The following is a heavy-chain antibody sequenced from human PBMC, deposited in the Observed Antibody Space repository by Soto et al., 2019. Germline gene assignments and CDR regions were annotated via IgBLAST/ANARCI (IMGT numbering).Heavy chain of an antibody. J-gene: IGHJ6*02. CDR2: ITPIYPTT. V-gene: IGHV1-69*08. Sequence: SVKVSCKASGGTFYTYTFSWVRQAPGQGLEWMGSITPIYPTTNYAQKFQGRVTMTEDTSTDTAYMELSSLRSEDTAVYYCATDRGGGVIVQYYYYYGMDVWGQGTTVTVSS. CDR3: ATDRGGGVIVQYYYYYGMDV. D-gene: IGHD3-16*02. CDR1: GGTFYTYT.